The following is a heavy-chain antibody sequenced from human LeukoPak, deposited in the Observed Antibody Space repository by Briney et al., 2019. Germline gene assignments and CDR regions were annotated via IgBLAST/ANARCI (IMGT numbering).Heavy chain of an antibody. D-gene: IGHD6-13*01. CDR1: GYTFTSYG. CDR3: AIARSASWSLDY. Sequence: GASVKVSCTASGYTFTSYGISWVRQAPGQGLEWMGCISAYNGNTNYAQKLQGRVTMTTDTSTNTAYMELRSLRSDDTAVYYCAIARSASWSLDYWGQGALVTVSS. J-gene: IGHJ4*02. V-gene: IGHV1-18*01. CDR2: ISAYNGNT.